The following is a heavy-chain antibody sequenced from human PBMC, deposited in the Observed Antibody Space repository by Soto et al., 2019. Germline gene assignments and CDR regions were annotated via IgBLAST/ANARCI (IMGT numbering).Heavy chain of an antibody. V-gene: IGHV4-30-4*01. J-gene: IGHJ6*02. CDR1: GGSISSGDYY. D-gene: IGHD2-8*01. CDR3: ARDNILGILYGLLAV. Sequence: PSENLSLTCTVSGGSISSGDYYWSWIRQPPGKGLEWIGYIYYSGSTYYNPSLKSRVTISVDTSKNQFSLKLSSVTAADTAVYYCARDNILGILYGLLAVWGRGTTVTGSS. CDR2: IYYSGST.